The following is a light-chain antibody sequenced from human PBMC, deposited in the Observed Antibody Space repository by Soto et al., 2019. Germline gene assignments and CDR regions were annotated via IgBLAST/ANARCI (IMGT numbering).Light chain of an antibody. J-gene: IGKJ1*01. CDR3: LQYGGLPRT. CDR1: QSVSSNY. V-gene: IGKV3-20*01. CDR2: GAS. Sequence: EIVLTQSPGTLSLSPEERATLSCRATQSVSSNYLAWYQQKFGQAPSLLIYGASSRATGIPDRFSGGGSGTDFTLTITRLEPEDFAVYFCLQYGGLPRTFGQGTKV.